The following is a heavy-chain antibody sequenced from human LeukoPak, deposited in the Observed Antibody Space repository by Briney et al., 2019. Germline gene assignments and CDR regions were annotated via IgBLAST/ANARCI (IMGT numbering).Heavy chain of an antibody. CDR3: TAGAY. J-gene: IGHJ4*02. CDR2: LGSKAAGGTT. Sequence: GGSLRLSCVASEFTLSSAWVSWVRQAPGKGLEWVGRLGSKAAGGTTDYAAPVKDRFTISRHDSKNTLYLQMNSLKTEDTAFYYCTAGAYCGQGTLVTVFS. CDR1: EFTLSSAW. V-gene: IGHV3-15*04.